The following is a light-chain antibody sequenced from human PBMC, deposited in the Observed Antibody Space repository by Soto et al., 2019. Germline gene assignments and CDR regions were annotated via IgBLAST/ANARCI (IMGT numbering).Light chain of an antibody. J-gene: IGKJ4*01. CDR3: QQASSFPFT. V-gene: IGKV1-12*01. CDR2: AAT. CDR1: QVMSSW. Sequence: DIQMTQSPSSLAASVGDRVTITCRASQVMSSWLVWYQQKPGHAPKLLIYAATNLQSGVPSRFGGSASGTEFTLTISNVQPEDFATYYCQQASSFPFTFGGGTEVQIK.